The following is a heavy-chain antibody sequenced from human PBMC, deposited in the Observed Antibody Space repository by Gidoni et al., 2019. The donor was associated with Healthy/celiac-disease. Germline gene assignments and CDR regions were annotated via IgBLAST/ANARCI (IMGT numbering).Heavy chain of an antibody. CDR3: ARDQMRYSGSYYPYYYYGMDV. J-gene: IGHJ6*02. Sequence: QVQLVESGGGVVQPGRSLRLSCAASGFTFSSYAMHWVRQAPGKGLEWVAVISYDGSNKYYADSVKGRFTISRDNSKNTLYLQMNSLRAEDTAVYYCARDQMRYSGSYYPYYYYGMDVWGQGTTVTVSS. CDR2: ISYDGSNK. CDR1: GFTFSSYA. V-gene: IGHV3-30-3*01. D-gene: IGHD1-26*01.